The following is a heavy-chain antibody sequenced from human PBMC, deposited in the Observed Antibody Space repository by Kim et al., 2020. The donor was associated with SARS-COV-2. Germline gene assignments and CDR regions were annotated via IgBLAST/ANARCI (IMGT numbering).Heavy chain of an antibody. J-gene: IGHJ4*02. V-gene: IGHV3-33*05. CDR3: ARDTMVREQASYYFDY. CDR1: GFTFSSYG. D-gene: IGHD3-10*01. Sequence: GGSLRLSCAASGFTFSSYGMHWVRQAPGKGLEWVAVISYDGSNKYYADSVKGRFTISRDNSKNTLYLQMNSLRAEDTAVYYCARDTMVREQASYYFDYWGQGTLVTVSS. CDR2: ISYDGSNK.